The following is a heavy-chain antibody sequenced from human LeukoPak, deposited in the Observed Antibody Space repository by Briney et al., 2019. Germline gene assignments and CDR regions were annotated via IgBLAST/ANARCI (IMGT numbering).Heavy chain of an antibody. J-gene: IGHJ4*02. D-gene: IGHD2-2*01. CDR1: GYTFTGYY. V-gene: IGHV1-2*02. CDR2: INPNSGGT. Sequence: GSVKXSXKASGYTFTGYYMHWVRQAPGQGLEWMGWINPNSGGTNYAQKFQGRVTMTRDTSISTAYMELSRLRSDDTAVYYCARAGSAYFDYWGQGTLVTVSS. CDR3: ARAGSAYFDY.